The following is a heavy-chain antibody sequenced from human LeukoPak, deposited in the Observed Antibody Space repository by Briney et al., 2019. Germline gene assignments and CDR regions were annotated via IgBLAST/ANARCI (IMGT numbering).Heavy chain of an antibody. V-gene: IGHV5-51*01. CDR2: IYTGDSDT. CDR3: ARSLGASPGGAFDI. Sequence: GESLKISFQGSGFIFSNYWIAWVRQMPGKGLEWLGIIYTGDSDTRYSPSFEGQVTISVDKSFRTAYLQWTTLKASDTAMYFCARSLGASPGGAFDIWGRGTMVIVSS. CDR1: GFIFSNYW. J-gene: IGHJ3*02. D-gene: IGHD3-16*01.